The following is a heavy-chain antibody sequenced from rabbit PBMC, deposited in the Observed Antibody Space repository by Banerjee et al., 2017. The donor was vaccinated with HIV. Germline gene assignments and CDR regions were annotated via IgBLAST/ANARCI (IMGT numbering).Heavy chain of an antibody. CDR1: GIDFSSYNY. CDR3: ARCYDGYVDFNL. V-gene: IGHV1S43*01. J-gene: IGHJ4*01. Sequence: QQHLEESGGGLVKPGGTLTLTCKASGIDFSSYNYMCWVRQAPGKGLELIACIYIRGGSTWYASWVKGRFTISKTSSTTVTLQMTSLTAADTATYFCARCYDGYVDFNLWGPGTLVTVS. CDR2: IYIRGGST. D-gene: IGHD6-1*01.